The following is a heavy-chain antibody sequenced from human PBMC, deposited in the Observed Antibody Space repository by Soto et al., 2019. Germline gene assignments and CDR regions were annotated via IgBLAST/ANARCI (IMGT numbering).Heavy chain of an antibody. V-gene: IGHV3-9*01. Sequence: EVQLVESGGGFIQPGRSLRLSCAASGFTFDDYAMHWVRQAPGKGLEWVSGINWNSDSIVYADSVKGRFTISRDNAKNSLYLQLNSLRVDDTAFYYCTKDMTRSIGGRFDYWGQGTLVTVSS. J-gene: IGHJ4*02. CDR1: GFTFDDYA. CDR2: INWNSDSI. CDR3: TKDMTRSIGGRFDY.